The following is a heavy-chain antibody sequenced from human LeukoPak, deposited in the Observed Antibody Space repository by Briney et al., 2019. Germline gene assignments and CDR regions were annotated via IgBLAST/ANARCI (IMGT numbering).Heavy chain of an antibody. J-gene: IGHJ4*02. CDR3: ARSGANDYGGNEGEDY. V-gene: IGHV4-39*07. CDR2: IYYSGST. D-gene: IGHD4-23*01. Sequence: SETLSLTCTVPGGSISSSSYYRGWIRQPPGKGLEWIGSIYYSGSTYYNPSLKSRVTMSVDTSKNQFSLKLSSVTAADTAVYYCARSGANDYGGNEGEDYWGQGTLVTVFS. CDR1: GGSISSSSYY.